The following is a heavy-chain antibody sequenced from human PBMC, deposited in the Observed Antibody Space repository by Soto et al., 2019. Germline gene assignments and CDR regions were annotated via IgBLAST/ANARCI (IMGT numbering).Heavy chain of an antibody. CDR2: IKQDGSEK. CDR1: GFTLSSYW. D-gene: IGHD5-12*01. V-gene: IGHV3-7*01. Sequence: EVQLVESGGGLVQPGGSLRLSCAASGFTLSSYWMSWVRQAPGKGLEWVANIKQDGSEKYYVDSVKGRFTISRDNAKNSLYLQMNSLRAEDTAVYYCARDVDFRFDYWGQGTLVTVSS. J-gene: IGHJ4*02. CDR3: ARDVDFRFDY.